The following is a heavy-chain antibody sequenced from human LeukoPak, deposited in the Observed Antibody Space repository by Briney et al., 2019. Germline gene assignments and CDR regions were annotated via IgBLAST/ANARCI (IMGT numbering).Heavy chain of an antibody. CDR2: INWNGGST. V-gene: IGHV3-20*04. D-gene: IGHD6-19*01. Sequence: RSGGSLRLSCAASGFTFDDYGMSWVRQAPGKGLEWVSGINWNGGSTGYADSVKGRFTISRDNAKNSLYLQMNSLRAEDTAVYYCARGSNIGWFLGPNYFDYWGQGTLVTVSS. CDR3: ARGSNIGWFLGPNYFDY. CDR1: GFTFDDYG. J-gene: IGHJ4*02.